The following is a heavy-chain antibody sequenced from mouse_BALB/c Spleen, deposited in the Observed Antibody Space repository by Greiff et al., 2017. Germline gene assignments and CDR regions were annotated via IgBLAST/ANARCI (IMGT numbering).Heavy chain of an antibody. V-gene: IGHV5-6-4*01. J-gene: IGHJ2*01. CDR3: TRERGAFDY. CDR1: GFTFSSYT. CDR2: ISSGGSYT. Sequence: EVQLVESGGGLVKPGGSLKLSCAASGFTFSSYTMSWVHQTPEKRLEWVATISSGGSYTYYPDSVKGRFTISRDNAKNTLYLQLSSLKSEDTAMYYCTRERGAFDYWGQGTTLTVSS.